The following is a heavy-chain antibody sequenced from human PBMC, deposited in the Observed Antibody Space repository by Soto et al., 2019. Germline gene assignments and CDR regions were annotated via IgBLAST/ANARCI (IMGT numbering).Heavy chain of an antibody. CDR3: ATSGYTDSWYSFDY. D-gene: IGHD6-13*01. CDR1: GFTFSSYW. J-gene: IGHJ4*02. Sequence: GGSLRLSCAASGFTFSSYWMSWVRQAPGKGLEWVANIKEDGSEKYYEDSVKGRFTISRDNAKNSLYLQMNSLRAEDTAMYYCATSGYTDSWYSFDYWGQGTLVTVSS. CDR2: IKEDGSEK. V-gene: IGHV3-7*03.